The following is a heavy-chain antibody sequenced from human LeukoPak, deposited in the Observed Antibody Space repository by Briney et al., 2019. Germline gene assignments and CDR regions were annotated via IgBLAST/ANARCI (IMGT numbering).Heavy chain of an antibody. CDR3: VKLSPYSGYDY. CDR2: ISSNGGNT. V-gene: IGHV3-64D*09. CDR1: GFTFSTYS. D-gene: IGHD5-12*01. Sequence: PGGSLRLSCSASGFTFSTYSMHWVRQAPGKGLEYVSAISSNGGNTYYADSVKGTFTISRDNSKNTLYLQMSSLRAEDTAMYYCVKLSPYSGYDYWGQGTLVTVSS. J-gene: IGHJ4*02.